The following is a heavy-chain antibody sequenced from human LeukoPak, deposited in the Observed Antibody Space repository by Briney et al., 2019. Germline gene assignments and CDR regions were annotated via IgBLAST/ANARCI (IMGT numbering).Heavy chain of an antibody. J-gene: IGHJ4*02. CDR2: INHSGST. Sequence: PSETLSLTCAVYGGSFSGYYWSWIRQPPGKGLEWIGEINHSGSTDYNPSLKSRVAISVDTSKNQFSLKLSSVTAADTAVYYCARHSAAGISYYFDYWGQGILVTVSS. CDR1: GGSFSGYY. CDR3: ARHSAAGISYYFDY. D-gene: IGHD6-13*01. V-gene: IGHV4-34*01.